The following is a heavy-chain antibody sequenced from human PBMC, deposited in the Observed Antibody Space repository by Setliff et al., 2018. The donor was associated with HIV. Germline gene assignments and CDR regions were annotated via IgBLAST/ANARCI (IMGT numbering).Heavy chain of an antibody. Sequence: SETLSLTCSVSGDSISSSSYYWGWIRQPPGKGLEWIGSIYYSGSTYYNPSLNSRVTISVDASKNQFSLKLSSVTAADTAVYYCASLPPLYDSSGYYFDDWGQGTLVTV. CDR2: IYYSGST. CDR1: GDSISSSSYY. D-gene: IGHD3-22*01. V-gene: IGHV4-39*01. CDR3: ASLPPLYDSSGYYFDD. J-gene: IGHJ4*02.